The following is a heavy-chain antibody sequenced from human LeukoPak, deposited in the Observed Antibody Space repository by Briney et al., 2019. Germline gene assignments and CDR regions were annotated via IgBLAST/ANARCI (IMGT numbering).Heavy chain of an antibody. CDR1: GYTFTSYD. D-gene: IGHD3-22*01. CDR2: MNPNSGNT. J-gene: IGHJ6*02. CDR3: ARVSGGGYYDSSGYSRGYYYYGMDV. V-gene: IGHV1-8*01. Sequence: ASVKVSCKASGYTFTSYDINWVRQAAGQGLEWMGWMNPNSGNTAYAQKFQGRVTMTRNTSISTAYMELSSLRSEDTAVYYCARVSGGGYYDSSGYSRGYYYYGMDVWGQGTTVTVSS.